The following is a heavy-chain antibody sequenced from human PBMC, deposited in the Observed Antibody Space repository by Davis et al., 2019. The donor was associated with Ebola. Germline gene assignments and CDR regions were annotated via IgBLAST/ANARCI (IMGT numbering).Heavy chain of an antibody. Sequence: PSETLSLTCTVSGGSISSGDYYWSWIRQPPGKGLEWIGYIYYSGSTYYNPSHKSRVTISVDTSKNQFSLKLSSVTAADTAVYYCARGSTVTTSGLDYWGQGTLVTVSS. CDR2: IYYSGST. CDR1: GGSISSGDYY. CDR3: ARGSTVTTSGLDY. J-gene: IGHJ4*02. V-gene: IGHV4-30-4*01. D-gene: IGHD4-17*01.